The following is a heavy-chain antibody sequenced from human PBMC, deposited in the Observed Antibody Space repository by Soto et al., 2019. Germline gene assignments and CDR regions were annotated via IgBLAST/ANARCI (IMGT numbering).Heavy chain of an antibody. CDR2: IYYSGST. D-gene: IGHD6-6*01. Sequence: SETLSLTCTVSGGSISSYYWSWIRQPPGKGLEWIGDIYYSGSTNYNPSLKSRVTISVDTSKNQFSLKLSSVTAADTAVYYCARVSYLYSSSFDYWGQGTLVTVSS. V-gene: IGHV4-59*01. J-gene: IGHJ4*02. CDR3: ARVSYLYSSSFDY. CDR1: GGSISSYY.